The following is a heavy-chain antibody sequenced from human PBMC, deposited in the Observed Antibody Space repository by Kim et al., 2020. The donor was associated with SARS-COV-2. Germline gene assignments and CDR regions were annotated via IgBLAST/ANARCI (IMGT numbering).Heavy chain of an antibody. D-gene: IGHD6-19*01. J-gene: IGHJ4*02. CDR3: AGRSNGWGLGVLD. CDR2: TYYTGST. Sequence: SETLSLTCPVSAASISNTYYYWGWIRQPPGRGLEWSGSTYYTGSTYYSPSHKRRITISLDTSKNQFSLKLSSVTATATAMYYCAGRSNGWGLGVLDWRQGTRVTVSS. V-gene: IGHV4-39*01. CDR1: AASISNTYYY.